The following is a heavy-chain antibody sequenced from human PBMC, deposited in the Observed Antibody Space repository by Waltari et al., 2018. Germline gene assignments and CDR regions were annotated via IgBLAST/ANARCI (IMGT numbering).Heavy chain of an antibody. J-gene: IGHJ3*02. CDR3: ARRLATGSLEAFDI. Sequence: QVQLVQSGAEVKKPGASVKVSCKASGYTFTSYAMHWVRQAPGQRLEWMGWINAGNGNTKYSQEFQDRVTITRDTSASTAYMELSSLRSEDMAVYYCARRLATGSLEAFDIWGQGTMVTVSS. D-gene: IGHD1-26*01. V-gene: IGHV1-3*03. CDR1: GYTFTSYA. CDR2: INAGNGNT.